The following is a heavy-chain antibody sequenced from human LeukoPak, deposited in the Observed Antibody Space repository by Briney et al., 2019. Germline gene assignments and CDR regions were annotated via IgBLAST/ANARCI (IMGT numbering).Heavy chain of an antibody. CDR3: AVTPVLRYFDWLLGPPAFDI. D-gene: IGHD3-9*01. J-gene: IGHJ3*02. Sequence: PSETLSLTCTVSGGSISSYYWSWIRQPPGKGLEWIGEINHSGSTNYNPSLKSRVTISVDTSKNQFSLKLSSVTAADTAVYYCAVTPVLRYFDWLLGPPAFDIWGQGTMVTVSS. CDR2: INHSGST. V-gene: IGHV4-34*01. CDR1: GGSISSYY.